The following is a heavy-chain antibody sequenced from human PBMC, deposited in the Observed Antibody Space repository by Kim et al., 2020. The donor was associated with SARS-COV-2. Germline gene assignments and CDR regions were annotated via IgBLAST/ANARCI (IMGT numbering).Heavy chain of an antibody. CDR3: AREETPLSYSGYELGLGYFDY. V-gene: IGHV1-69*13. J-gene: IGHJ4*02. CDR1: GGTFSSYA. CDR2: IIPIFGTA. Sequence: SVKVSCKASGGTFSSYAISWVRQAPGQGLEWMGGIIPIFGTANYAQKFQGRVTITADESTSTAYMELSSLRSEDTAVYYCAREETPLSYSGYELGLGYFDYWGQGTLVTVSS. D-gene: IGHD5-12*01.